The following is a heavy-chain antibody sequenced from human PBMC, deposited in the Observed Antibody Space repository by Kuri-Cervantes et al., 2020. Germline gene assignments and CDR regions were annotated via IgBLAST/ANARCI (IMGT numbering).Heavy chain of an antibody. J-gene: IGHJ5*01. CDR3: VREGRYPDS. Sequence: ASEKVSCKASGYTFTSSAIHWVRQAPGQRLEWMGWINAGHGNTKYSQKFQGRVIITRNTSASTAYMELSSLRSEDTAVYYCVREGRYPDSWGQGTLVTVSS. CDR1: GYTFTSSA. D-gene: IGHD1-14*01. CDR2: INAGHGNT. V-gene: IGHV1-3*01.